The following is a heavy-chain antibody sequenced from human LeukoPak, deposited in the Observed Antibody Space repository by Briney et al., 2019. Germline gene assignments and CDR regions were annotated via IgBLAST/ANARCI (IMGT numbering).Heavy chain of an antibody. CDR3: ARDFAEGQPQDAFDI. CDR1: GGSISSYY. CDR2: IYTSGST. V-gene: IGHV4-4*07. J-gene: IGHJ3*02. Sequence: SETLSLTCTVSGGSISSYYWSWIRQPAGKGLEWIGRIYTSGSTNYNPSLKSRVTMSVDTSKNQFSLKLSSVTAADTAVYYCARDFAEGQPQDAFDIGGQGTMVPVSS. D-gene: IGHD3-3*01.